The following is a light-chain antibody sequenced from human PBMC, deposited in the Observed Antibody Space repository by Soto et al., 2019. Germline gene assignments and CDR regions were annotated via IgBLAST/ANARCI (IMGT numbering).Light chain of an antibody. Sequence: DIQLTQSPSFLSASVGDTVTITCRASQGISRYLAWYQQKPGKVPQLLVYPASTLQDGVPSRFSGRGSGTEFTLTINNLQPEDFATYYCQHLRAYPFSFGQGTKVDIK. V-gene: IGKV1-9*01. J-gene: IGKJ2*03. CDR2: PAS. CDR3: QHLRAYPFS. CDR1: QGISRY.